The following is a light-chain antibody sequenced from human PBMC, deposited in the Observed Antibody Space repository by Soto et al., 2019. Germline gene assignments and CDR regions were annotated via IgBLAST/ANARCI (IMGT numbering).Light chain of an antibody. CDR2: LGS. CDR3: MQALETQWT. V-gene: IGKV2-28*01. CDR1: QSLLWSNGHNY. Sequence: DIVMTQSPLSLAVTPGEPASISYRSSQSLLWSNGHNYVDWYLQKPGQSPQLLIYLGSNRASGVPDRFSGSGSGTDFTLKISRVEAEDVGVYYCMQALETQWTFGQGTKVEI. J-gene: IGKJ1*01.